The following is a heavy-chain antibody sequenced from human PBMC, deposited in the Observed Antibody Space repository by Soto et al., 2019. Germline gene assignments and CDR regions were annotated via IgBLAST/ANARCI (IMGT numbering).Heavy chain of an antibody. CDR3: ARRGAYGDLHDY. V-gene: IGHV4-39*01. D-gene: IGHD4-17*01. CDR1: GGSISSSSYY. CDR2: IYYSGST. J-gene: IGHJ4*02. Sequence: SETLSLTCTVSGGSISSSSYYWGWIRQPPGKGLEWIGSIYYSGSTYYNPSLKSRVTISVDTSKNQFSLKLSSVTAADTAVYYCARRGAYGDLHDYWGQGTLVTVSS.